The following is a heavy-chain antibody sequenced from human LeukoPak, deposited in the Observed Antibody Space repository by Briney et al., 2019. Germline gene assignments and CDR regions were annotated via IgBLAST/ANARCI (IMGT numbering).Heavy chain of an antibody. CDR2: IHSSGSA. CDR1: GASLNDYY. J-gene: IGHJ4*02. CDR3: ASGAADGYNFGFDY. D-gene: IGHD5-24*01. Sequence: NSSETLSLTCTVSGASLNDYYWSWIRQPPGKALEWIGFIHSSGSANSNPSLTSRVTISIDTSKSQFSLNLRSLTAADTAVYFCASGAADGYNFGFDYWGQGTLAAVSS. V-gene: IGHV4-59*12.